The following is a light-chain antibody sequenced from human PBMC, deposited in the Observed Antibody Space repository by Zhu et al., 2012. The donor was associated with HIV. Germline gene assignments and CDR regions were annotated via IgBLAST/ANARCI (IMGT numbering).Light chain of an antibody. V-gene: IGKV3D-15*03. J-gene: IGKJ4*01. CDR3: QQYNNWPPLT. Sequence: EIVMTQSPATLSVSPGERATLSCRASQSVSSNLAWYQQKPGQTPWLLIYDASIRATGIPARFSGSGSGTEFTLTISILQSEDFAVYYCQQYNNWPPLTFGGGTKVEIK. CDR2: DAS. CDR1: QSVSSN.